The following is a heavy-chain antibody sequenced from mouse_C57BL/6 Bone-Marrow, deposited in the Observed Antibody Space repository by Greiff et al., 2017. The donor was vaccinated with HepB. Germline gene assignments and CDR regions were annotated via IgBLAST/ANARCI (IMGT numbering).Heavy chain of an antibody. J-gene: IGHJ1*03. Sequence: EVMLVESEGGLVQPGSSMKLSCTASGFTFSDYYMAWVRQVPEKGLEWVANINYDGSSTYYLDSLKSRFIISRDNAKNILYLQMSSLKSEDTATYYCASYGGPWYSDVWGTGTTVTVSS. CDR3: ASYGGPWYSDV. CDR2: INYDGSST. D-gene: IGHD1-1*02. CDR1: GFTFSDYY. V-gene: IGHV5-16*01.